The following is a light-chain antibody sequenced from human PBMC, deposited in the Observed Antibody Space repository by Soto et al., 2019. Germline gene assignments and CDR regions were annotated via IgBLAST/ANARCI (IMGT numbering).Light chain of an antibody. J-gene: IGKJ1*01. V-gene: IGKV4-1*01. Sequence: DIVMTQSPDSLAVSLGERATINCKSSQSVLYSSNNKNYLAWYQQKPGQPPKLLIYWASTRESGVPDRSSGSGSGTNFTLTISSLPAEDVAVYYCQQYHSTPWTFGQGTKVEIK. CDR1: QSVLYSSNNKNY. CDR2: WAS. CDR3: QQYHSTPWT.